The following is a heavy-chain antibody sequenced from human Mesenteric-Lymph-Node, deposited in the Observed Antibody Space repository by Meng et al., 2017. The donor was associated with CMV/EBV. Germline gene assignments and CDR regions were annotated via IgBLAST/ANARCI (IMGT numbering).Heavy chain of an antibody. CDR1: GFTFSSYA. V-gene: IGHV3-30-3*01. CDR3: ARGGSSWYAD. J-gene: IGHJ4*02. CDR2: ISYDGSNK. Sequence: GESLKISCAASGFTFSSYAMHWVRQAPGKGLEWVAVISYDGSNKYYADSVKGRFTISRDNSKNTLYLQMNSLRAEDTAVYYCARGGSSWYADWGQGTLVTVSS. D-gene: IGHD6-13*01.